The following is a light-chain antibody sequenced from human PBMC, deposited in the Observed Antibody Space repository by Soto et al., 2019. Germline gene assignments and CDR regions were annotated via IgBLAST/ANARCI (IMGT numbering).Light chain of an antibody. CDR1: SSNIGAGYD. CDR2: GNS. Sequence: QSVLTQPPSVSGAPGQRVTISCTGSSSNIGAGYDVHWYQQLPGTAPQLLIYGNSKRPSGVPDRFSGSKSGTSASLAITGLQAEDGGVSYSQCYVGRLSVDFSGETKRTVL. CDR3: QCYVGRLSVD. J-gene: IGLJ2*01. V-gene: IGLV1-40*01.